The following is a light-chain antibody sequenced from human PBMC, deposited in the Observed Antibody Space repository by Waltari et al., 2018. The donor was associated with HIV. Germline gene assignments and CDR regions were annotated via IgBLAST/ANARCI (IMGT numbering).Light chain of an antibody. CDR2: AAS. V-gene: IGKV1-9*01. CDR1: QGIGTS. J-gene: IGKJ2*01. CDR3: QQLSNYPFT. Sequence: DIQLTQSPSFLSASIGDRVTITCRASQGIGTSLAWYQQEPGTAPNLLIYAASSLQRWVPSRFSGSGSGTEFTLTINNLQPEDFATYYCQQLSNYPFTFGQGTKLAIK.